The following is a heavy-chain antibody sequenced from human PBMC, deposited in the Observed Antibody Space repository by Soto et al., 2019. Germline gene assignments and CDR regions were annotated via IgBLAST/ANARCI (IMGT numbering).Heavy chain of an antibody. V-gene: IGHV3-30*18. CDR2: ISYDGSNK. J-gene: IGHJ6*02. CDR1: GFTFSSYG. D-gene: IGHD3-10*01. Sequence: GGSLRLSCAASGFTFSSYGMHWVRQAPGKGLEWVAVISYDGSNKYYADSVKGRFTISRDNSKNTLYLQMNSLRAEDTAVYYCAKDIGGGYGSGSYSHYYYYGMDVWGQGTTVTVSS. CDR3: AKDIGGGYGSGSYSHYYYYGMDV.